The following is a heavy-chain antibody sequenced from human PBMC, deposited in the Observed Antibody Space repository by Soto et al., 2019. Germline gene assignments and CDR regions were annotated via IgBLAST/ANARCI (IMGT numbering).Heavy chain of an antibody. V-gene: IGHV4-34*01. D-gene: IGHD3-10*01. CDR3: ARAQSIRGVIIVPYYFDY. CDR1: GGSFSGYY. CDR2: VNHSGNT. J-gene: IGHJ4*02. Sequence: TLSLTCAVYGGSFSGYYWSWIRQPPGRGLEWIGEVNHSGNTNYNPSLKSRVTISVDTSKNQFSLKLSSVTAADTAVYYCARAQSIRGVIIVPYYFDYWGQGTLVTVSS.